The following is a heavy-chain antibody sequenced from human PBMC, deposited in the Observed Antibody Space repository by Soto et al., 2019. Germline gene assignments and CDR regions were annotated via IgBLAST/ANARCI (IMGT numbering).Heavy chain of an antibody. J-gene: IGHJ4*02. D-gene: IGHD5-12*01. CDR2: IWYGGSNK. CDR1: GFTFSSYG. CDR3: AREDNRVGLRTRLFDY. V-gene: IGHV3-33*01. Sequence: QVQLVESGGGVVQPGRSLRLSCAASGFTFSSYGKHWVRQAPGKGLEWVAVIWYGGSNKYYADSVKGRFTISRDNSKNTLDLQMNSLRAEDTAVYYCAREDNRVGLRTRLFDYWGQGTLVTVSS.